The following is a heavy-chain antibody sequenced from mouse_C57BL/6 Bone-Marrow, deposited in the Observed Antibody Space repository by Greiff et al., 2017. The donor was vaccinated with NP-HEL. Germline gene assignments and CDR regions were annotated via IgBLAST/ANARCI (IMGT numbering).Heavy chain of an antibody. J-gene: IGHJ4*01. CDR1: GFTFSSYA. Sequence: EVQLMESGEGLVKPGGSLKLSCAASGFTFSSYAMSWVRQTPEKRLEWVAYISSGGDYIYYADTVKGRFTISRDNARNTLYLQMSSLKSEDTAMYYCTRYYDSSGVYAMDYWGQGTSVTVSS. D-gene: IGHD2-4*01. CDR2: ISSGGDYI. V-gene: IGHV5-9-1*02. CDR3: TRYYDSSGVYAMDY.